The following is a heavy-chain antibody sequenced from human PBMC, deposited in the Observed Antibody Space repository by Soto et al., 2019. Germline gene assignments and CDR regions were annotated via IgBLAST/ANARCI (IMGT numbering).Heavy chain of an antibody. J-gene: IGHJ4*02. D-gene: IGHD3-10*01. CDR2: IIPIFGTA. CDR1: GGTFSSYA. CDR3: ARQGIPDYYGSGSYPIDY. V-gene: IGHV1-69*01. Sequence: QVQLVQSGAEVKKPGSSVKVSCKASGGTFSSYAISWVRQAPGQGLEWMGGIIPIFGTANYAQKFQGRVTITADESTSTAYRELSSLRAEDTAVYYCARQGIPDYYGSGSYPIDYWGQGTLVTVSS.